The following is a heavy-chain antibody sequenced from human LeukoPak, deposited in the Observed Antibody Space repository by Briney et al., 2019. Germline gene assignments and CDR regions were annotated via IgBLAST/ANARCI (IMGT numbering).Heavy chain of an antibody. CDR3: VRDPGSGYSFLYYFDY. Sequence: ASVKVSCKASGYTFTSYGISWVRQAPGQGLEWMGWINNGNTNYAQKLQGRVTMTTDTSTSTAYMELRSLRSDDTAVYYCVRDPGSGYSFLYYFDYWGQGTLVTVSS. V-gene: IGHV1-18*01. D-gene: IGHD5-18*01. CDR1: GYTFTSYG. J-gene: IGHJ4*02. CDR2: INNGNT.